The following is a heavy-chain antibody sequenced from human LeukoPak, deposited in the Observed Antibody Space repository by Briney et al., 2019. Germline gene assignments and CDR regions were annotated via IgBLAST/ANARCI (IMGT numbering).Heavy chain of an antibody. V-gene: IGHV1-2*04. Sequence: ASVKVSCKASGYTFTGYYMHWVRQAPGQGLEWMGWINPNSGSTNYAQKFQGWVTMTRDTSISTAYMELSRLRSNDTAVYYCARGITGTTYYGMDVWGQGTTVTVSS. J-gene: IGHJ6*02. CDR3: ARGITGTTYYGMDV. D-gene: IGHD1-7*01. CDR2: INPNSGST. CDR1: GYTFTGYY.